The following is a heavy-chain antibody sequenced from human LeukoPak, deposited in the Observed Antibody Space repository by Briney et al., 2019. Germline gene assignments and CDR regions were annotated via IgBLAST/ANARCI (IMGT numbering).Heavy chain of an antibody. CDR2: IYYSGST. D-gene: IGHD4-23*01. CDR1: GGSISSGGYY. Sequence: SETLSLTCTVSGGSISSGGYYWSWIRQHPGKGLEWIGYIYYSGSTYYNPSLKSRVTISVDTSKNQFSLKLSSVTAADTAVYYCARGATVVTYFGYWGQGTLVTVSS. V-gene: IGHV4-31*03. J-gene: IGHJ4*02. CDR3: ARGATVVTYFGY.